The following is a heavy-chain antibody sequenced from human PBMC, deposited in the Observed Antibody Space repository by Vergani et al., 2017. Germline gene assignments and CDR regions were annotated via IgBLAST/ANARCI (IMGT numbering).Heavy chain of an antibody. J-gene: IGHJ3*01. V-gene: IGHV3-48*01. CDR3: AREYSSTSGRAFDF. Sequence: DVHLAESGGGFFQPGGSLRLSCSASGFSFNSYWMHWVRQAPGKGLEWVSFVSTGTKSQSYAESVKGRFTISRDSAKNSLYLQMDSLRAEDTAVYYCAREYSSTSGRAFDFWGQGTKVTVSS. CDR1: GFSFNSYW. CDR2: VSTGTKSQ. D-gene: IGHD2-2*01.